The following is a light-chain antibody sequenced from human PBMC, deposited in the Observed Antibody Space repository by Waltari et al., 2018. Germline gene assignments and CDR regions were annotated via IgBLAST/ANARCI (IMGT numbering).Light chain of an antibody. CDR1: FSDIDTYHY. J-gene: IGLJ3*02. CDR3: CSYGDSNWV. CDR2: EGS. V-gene: IGLV2-23*01. Sequence: QSALTQPTSVSGSPGQSITISCTGSFSDIDTYHYVSWYQQHPGKAPKLVIFEGSKRPSGASNRFSGSKSGNTASLTISGLQAEDEADYYCCSYGDSNWVFGGGTKVTVL.